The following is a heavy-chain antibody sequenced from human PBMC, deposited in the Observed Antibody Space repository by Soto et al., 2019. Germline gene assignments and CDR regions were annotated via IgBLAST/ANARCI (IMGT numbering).Heavy chain of an antibody. CDR1: GGTFRSNA. CDR2: LLPIFGTT. V-gene: IGHV1-69*01. CDR3: ASLPSFYYGSWYGMDV. D-gene: IGHD3-10*01. J-gene: IGHJ6*02. Sequence: QVQLVQSGTEVKKPGSSVKVSCKASGGTFRSNAISWVRQAPGQGLEWMGGLLPIFGTTNYAQKFQGRVTITADESASTAYMELSSLRSGDTAVYYCASLPSFYYGSWYGMDVWGQGTTVTVSS.